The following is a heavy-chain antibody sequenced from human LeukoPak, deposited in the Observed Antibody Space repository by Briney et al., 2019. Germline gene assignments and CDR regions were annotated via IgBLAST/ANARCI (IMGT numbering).Heavy chain of an antibody. CDR1: GFTFSSHW. CDR2: IDSDGSST. CDR3: AREVVVEYYFDY. V-gene: IGHV3-74*03. Sequence: PGGSLRLSCAASGFTFSSHWMHWVRQAPGKGLVWVSRIDSDGSSTEYADSVKGRFTISRDNGKNTLYLQMNSLRAEDTAVYYCAREVVVEYYFDYWGQGTLVAVSS. D-gene: IGHD2-21*01. J-gene: IGHJ4*02.